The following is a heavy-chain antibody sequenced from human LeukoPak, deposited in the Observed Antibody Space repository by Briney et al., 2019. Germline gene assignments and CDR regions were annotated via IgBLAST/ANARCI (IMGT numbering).Heavy chain of an antibody. Sequence: PGGSLRLSCTASGFTFSNYWIHWVRQPPGKGLVWVSRINNDGGGTIYADSVRGRFTISRDNAKNTLYLQMNSLRAEDTAVYYCARGGYNHAFDIWGQGTVVTVSS. CDR1: GFTFSNYW. CDR3: ARGGYNHAFDI. D-gene: IGHD5-24*01. J-gene: IGHJ3*02. CDR2: INNDGGGT. V-gene: IGHV3-74*01.